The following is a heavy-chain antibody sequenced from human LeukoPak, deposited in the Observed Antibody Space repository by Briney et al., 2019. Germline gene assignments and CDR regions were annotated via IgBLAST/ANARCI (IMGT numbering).Heavy chain of an antibody. Sequence: PGGSLRLSCAASGFFFSNYAMSWVRQAPGKGLEWVSGINNSGDRRFYADSVKGRFTISRDNSKNTLYLQMNSLRAEDTAVYYCARGWYNFDYWGQGTRVTVSS. CDR1: GFFFSNYA. J-gene: IGHJ4*02. CDR2: INNSGDRR. D-gene: IGHD6-19*01. V-gene: IGHV3-23*01. CDR3: ARGWYNFDY.